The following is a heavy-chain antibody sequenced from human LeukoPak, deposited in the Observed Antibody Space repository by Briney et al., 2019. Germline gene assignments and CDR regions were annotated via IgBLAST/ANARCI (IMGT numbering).Heavy chain of an antibody. CDR1: EGTFSSYA. V-gene: IGHV1-69*13. Sequence: SVKVSCKASEGTFSSYAISWVRQAPGQGLEWMGGIIPIFGTANYAQKFQGRVTITADESTRTAYMELSSLRSEDTAVYYCARNRRGSYSSSWTSPFDYWGQGTLVTVSS. CDR2: IIPIFGTA. J-gene: IGHJ4*02. CDR3: ARNRRGSYSSSWTSPFDY. D-gene: IGHD6-13*01.